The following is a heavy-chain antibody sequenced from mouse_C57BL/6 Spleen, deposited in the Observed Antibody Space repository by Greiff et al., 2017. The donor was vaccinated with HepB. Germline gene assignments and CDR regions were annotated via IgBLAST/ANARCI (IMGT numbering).Heavy chain of an antibody. Sequence: VRLVESGAELARPGASVKLSCKASGYTFTSYGISWVKQRTGQGLEWIGEIYPRSGNTYYNEKFKGKATLTADKSSSTAYMELRSLTSEDAAVYFCAREGAQGDYFDYWGQGTTLTVSS. CDR1: GYTFTSYG. CDR2: IYPRSGNT. J-gene: IGHJ2*01. V-gene: IGHV1-81*01. CDR3: AREGAQGDYFDY. D-gene: IGHD1-3*01.